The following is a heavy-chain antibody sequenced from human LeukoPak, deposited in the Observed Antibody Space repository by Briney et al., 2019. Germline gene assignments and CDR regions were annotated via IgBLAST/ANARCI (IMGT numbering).Heavy chain of an antibody. CDR3: AREYCSGGSCYSPDAFDI. J-gene: IGHJ3*02. V-gene: IGHV1-18*01. CDR2: ISAYNGNT. CDR1: GYTFTSYG. Sequence: ASVKVSCKASGYTFTSYGISLVRQAPGQGLEWMGWISAYNGNTNYAQKLQGGVTMTTDTSTTTAYMELRSLRSDDTAVYYCAREYCSGGSCYSPDAFDIWGQGTMVTVSS. D-gene: IGHD2-15*01.